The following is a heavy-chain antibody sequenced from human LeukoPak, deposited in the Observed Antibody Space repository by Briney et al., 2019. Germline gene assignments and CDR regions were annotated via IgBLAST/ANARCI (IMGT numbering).Heavy chain of an antibody. CDR3: ATGGGWYFDY. CDR2: IGQDGSEN. CDR1: GFTFSNYW. D-gene: IGHD6-19*01. V-gene: IGHV3-7*01. Sequence: GGSLRLSCAASGFTFSNYWMNWVRQAPGKGLEWVASIGQDGSENYYVDSVKGRFTISRDNAKNSLYLQMNSLRVEDTAVYYYATGGGWYFDYWGQGALITASS. J-gene: IGHJ4*02.